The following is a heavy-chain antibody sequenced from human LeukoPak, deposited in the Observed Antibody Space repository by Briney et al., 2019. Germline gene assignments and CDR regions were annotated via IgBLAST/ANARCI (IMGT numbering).Heavy chain of an antibody. CDR2: IIPIFGSS. CDR1: GGTFNNYA. CDR3: ARAKSIWGSYREVDY. V-gene: IGHV1-69*01. Sequence: SVKVSCKASGGTFNNYAINWVRQAPGQGLEWMGGIIPIFGSSNYAQKFQGRVTITADESTTTAYMELRSLRSDDTAVYYCARAKSIWGSYREVDYWGQGTLVTVSS. D-gene: IGHD3-16*01. J-gene: IGHJ4*02.